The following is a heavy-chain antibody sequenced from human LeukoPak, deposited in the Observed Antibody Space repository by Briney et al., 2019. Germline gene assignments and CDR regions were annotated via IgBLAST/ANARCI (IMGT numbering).Heavy chain of an antibody. CDR3: ARAGSYGSGDY. D-gene: IGHD3-10*01. V-gene: IGHV3-23*01. Sequence: GGSLRLSCAASGFTFSNYAMTWVRQAPGKGLEWVSGISGSGSSTYYADSVKGRFTLSRDYPKNTLYLQMNSLRAEDTAVYYCARAGSYGSGDYWGQGTLVTVSS. CDR2: ISGSGSST. J-gene: IGHJ4*02. CDR1: GFTFSNYA.